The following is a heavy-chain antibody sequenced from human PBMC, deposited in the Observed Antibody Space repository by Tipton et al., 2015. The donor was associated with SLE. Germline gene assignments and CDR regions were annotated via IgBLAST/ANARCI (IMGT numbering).Heavy chain of an antibody. CDR3: ARDPPSSYYYGMDV. V-gene: IGHV4-59*11. CDR2: IHDSGST. CDR1: GGSISSHY. J-gene: IGHJ6*02. D-gene: IGHD3-10*01. Sequence: TLSLTCTVSGGSISSHYWSWIRQPPGKGLEWIGYIHDSGSTIYNSSLKSRVTMSIDTSNNQFSLKLTSVTAADTAVYYCARDPPSSYYYGMDVWGQGATVTVSS.